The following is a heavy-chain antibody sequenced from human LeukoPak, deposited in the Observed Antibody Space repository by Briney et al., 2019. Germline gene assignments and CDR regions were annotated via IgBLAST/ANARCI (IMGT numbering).Heavy chain of an antibody. V-gene: IGHV1-2*06. CDR2: INPNSGGT. J-gene: IGHJ4*02. CDR1: GYTFTGYY. CDR3: ARDLGYCSGGSCVPFDY. Sequence: ASVKVSCKASGYTFTGYYMHWVRQAPGQGLEWIGRINPNSGGTNYAQKFQGRVTMTRDTSISTAYMELSRLRSDDTAVYYCARDLGYCSGGSCVPFDYWGQGTLVTVSS. D-gene: IGHD2-15*01.